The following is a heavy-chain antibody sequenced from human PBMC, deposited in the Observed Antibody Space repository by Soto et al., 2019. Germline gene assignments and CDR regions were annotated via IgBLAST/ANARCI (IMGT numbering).Heavy chain of an antibody. CDR3: ARVVRYFDTPCGMDV. J-gene: IGHJ6*02. D-gene: IGHD3-9*01. CDR1: GFTFSRYA. CDR2: IGGSGGNT. V-gene: IGHV3-23*01. Sequence: EVQLLESGEGLVQPGGSLKLSCAASGFTFSRYAMSWVRQPPGKGLEWVSGIGGSGGNTYYADSVKGRFTISRDNSKNTLFLQMNSLRAEDTAEYYCARVVRYFDTPCGMDVWGQGTTVTVSS.